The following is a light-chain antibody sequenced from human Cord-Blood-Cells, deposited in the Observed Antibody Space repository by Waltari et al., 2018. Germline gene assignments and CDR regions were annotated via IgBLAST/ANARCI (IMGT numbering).Light chain of an antibody. Sequence: QSALTQPASVSGSPGQSITISCPGTSSDVGGYNNVSWYQQHPGKAPKLMIYDVSNRPSGVSNRFSGSKSGNTASLTISGLQAEDEADYYCSSYTSSSTLVFGGGTKPTVL. V-gene: IGLV2-14*01. J-gene: IGLJ3*02. CDR3: SSYTSSSTLV. CDR1: SSDVGGYNN. CDR2: DVS.